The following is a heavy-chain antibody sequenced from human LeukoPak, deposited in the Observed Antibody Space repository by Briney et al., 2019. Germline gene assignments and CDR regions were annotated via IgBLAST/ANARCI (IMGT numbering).Heavy chain of an antibody. CDR1: GVSISSYY. Sequence: SETLSLTCAVSGVSISSYYWTWIRQSAGKGLEWIGRIYTSGSTYYNPSLKSRVSMSVDTSKNQFSLKLSSVTAADTAVYYCARGRYSYGPQNYDYMDVWGKGTTVTISS. V-gene: IGHV4-4*07. J-gene: IGHJ6*03. D-gene: IGHD5-18*01. CDR3: ARGRYSYGPQNYDYMDV. CDR2: IYTSGST.